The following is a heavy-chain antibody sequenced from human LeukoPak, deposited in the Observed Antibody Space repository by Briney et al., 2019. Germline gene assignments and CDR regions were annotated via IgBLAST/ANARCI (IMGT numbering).Heavy chain of an antibody. D-gene: IGHD2-15*01. Sequence: ASVKVSCKASGYTFTGYYLHWVRQAPGQGLEWMGWISAYNGNTNYAQMFQGRVTMTRDTSISTANMELSRLRSDDTAVYYCAREGWPSAFDYWGQGTLVTVSS. CDR1: GYTFTGYY. V-gene: IGHV1-2*02. J-gene: IGHJ4*02. CDR2: ISAYNGNT. CDR3: AREGWPSAFDY.